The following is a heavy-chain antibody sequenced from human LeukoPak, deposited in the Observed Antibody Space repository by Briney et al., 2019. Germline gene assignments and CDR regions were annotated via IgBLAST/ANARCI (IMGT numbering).Heavy chain of an antibody. Sequence: ASVKVSCKASGYTFTSYGISWVRQAPGQGLEWMGWISAYNGNTNYAQKLQGRVTMTTDTSTSTAYMELRSLRSDATAVYYCARDSRYYDSSGYYYGEVNWFDPWGQGTLVTVSS. CDR3: ARDSRYYDSSGYYYGEVNWFDP. V-gene: IGHV1-18*01. D-gene: IGHD3-22*01. J-gene: IGHJ5*02. CDR1: GYTFTSYG. CDR2: ISAYNGNT.